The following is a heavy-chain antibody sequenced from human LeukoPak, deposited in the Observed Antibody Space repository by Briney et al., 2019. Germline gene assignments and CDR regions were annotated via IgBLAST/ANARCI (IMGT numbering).Heavy chain of an antibody. CDR2: IYSGGST. V-gene: IGHV3-53*01. Sequence: GGSLRLSCAASGFTVSSNYMNWVRQAPGKGLEWVSVIYSGGSTYYADSVKGRFTISRDNSKNTLYLQMNSLRADDAALYYCVRGGDYAGIAARHDFWGRGTLVTVSS. CDR3: VRGGDYAGIAARHDF. D-gene: IGHD4-23*01. J-gene: IGHJ4*02. CDR1: GFTVSSNY.